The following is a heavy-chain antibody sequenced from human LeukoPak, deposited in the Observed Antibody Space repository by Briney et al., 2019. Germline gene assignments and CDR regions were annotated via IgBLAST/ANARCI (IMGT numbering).Heavy chain of an antibody. V-gene: IGHV3-48*03. J-gene: IGHJ4*02. CDR2: IGTGGSPT. D-gene: IGHD6-13*01. CDR1: GFSFISYE. CDR3: ARGQQVSDH. Sequence: PGGSLRLSCAASGFSFISYEMNWVRQAPGKGLEWVSYIGTGGSPTYYPDSVKGRFTISRDNAKNTLYPQMSSLRVEDTAVYYCARGQQVSDHWGQGTLVTVSS.